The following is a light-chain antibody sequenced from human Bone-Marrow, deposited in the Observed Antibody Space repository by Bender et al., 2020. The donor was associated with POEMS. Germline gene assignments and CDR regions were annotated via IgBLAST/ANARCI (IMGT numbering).Light chain of an antibody. CDR2: EVS. Sequence: QSALTQPPSASGSPGQSVTISCTGTSSDIGTFNLVSWFQQTPGKAPKLIIYEVSKRPSGVSNRFSGFKSGNTASLTISGLQAEDEADYYCSSKRTSTTWVFGGGTKLTVL. CDR3: SSKRTSTTWV. J-gene: IGLJ3*02. CDR1: SSDIGTFNL. V-gene: IGLV2-14*02.